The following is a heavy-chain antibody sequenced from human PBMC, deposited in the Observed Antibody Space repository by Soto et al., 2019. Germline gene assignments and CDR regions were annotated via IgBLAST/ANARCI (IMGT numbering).Heavy chain of an antibody. V-gene: IGHV1-69*04. CDR2: IIPILGIA. Sequence: ASVKVSCKASGGTLSSYTISWVRQAPGQGLEWMGRIIPILGIANYAQKFQGRVTITADKSTSTAYMELSSLRSEDTAVYYCARDGDYGDYVEDAFDIWGQGTMVTVSS. CDR3: ARDGDYGDYVEDAFDI. J-gene: IGHJ3*02. D-gene: IGHD4-17*01. CDR1: GGTLSSYT.